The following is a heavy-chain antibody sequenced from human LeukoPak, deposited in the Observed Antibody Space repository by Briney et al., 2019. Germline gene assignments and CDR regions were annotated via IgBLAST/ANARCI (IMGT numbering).Heavy chain of an antibody. CDR2: IYYTGST. D-gene: IGHD2-2*01. CDR1: GGSIDSYY. CDR3: TRVYQSAEYYFDY. Sequence: SETLSLTCTVSGGSIDSYYWSWIRQPPGKGLEWIGYIYYTGSTEYHPSLKSRVTISLDTSKNQFSLKLTSVTAADTAVYYCTRVYQSAEYYFDYWGQGNLVSVSS. J-gene: IGHJ4*02. V-gene: IGHV4-59*01.